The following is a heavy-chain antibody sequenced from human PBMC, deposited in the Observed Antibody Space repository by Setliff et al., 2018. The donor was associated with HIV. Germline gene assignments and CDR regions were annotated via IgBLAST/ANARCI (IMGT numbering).Heavy chain of an antibody. Sequence: SETLSLTCAVYGETFSGYYWSWIRQPPGKGLEWIGEINHSGSTTYHPSLRSRATISADTSKNQFSLDLSSVTAADTAVYYCARLGWQQNYYYYYMDVWGKGTTVTV. CDR3: ARLGWQQNYYYYYMDV. CDR1: GETFSGYY. CDR2: INHSGST. J-gene: IGHJ6*03. D-gene: IGHD6-13*01. V-gene: IGHV4-34*01.